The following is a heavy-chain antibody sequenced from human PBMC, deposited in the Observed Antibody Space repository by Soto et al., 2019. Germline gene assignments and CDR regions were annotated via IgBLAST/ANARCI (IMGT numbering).Heavy chain of an antibody. CDR1: GFTLSNIG. CDR2: ISAGGNTK. Sequence: QVQLVESVGGVVQPGTSLRLACAAAGFTLSNIGMQWVRQAPGKGLEWVAVISAGGNTKYYADSVKGRFTISRDNSKNTLFLQMNSLRTEDTAVYYCAKESGGERYAAYFDLWGQGTLVNVTA. CDR3: AKESGGERYAAYFDL. J-gene: IGHJ4*02. V-gene: IGHV3-30*18. D-gene: IGHD2-21*01.